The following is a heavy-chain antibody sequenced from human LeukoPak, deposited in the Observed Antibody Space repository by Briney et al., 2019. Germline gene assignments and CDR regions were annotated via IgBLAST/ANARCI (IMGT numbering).Heavy chain of an antibody. CDR1: GFTFSGSA. Sequence: GGSLRLSCAASGFTFSGSAMHWVRQASGKGLEWVGRIRSKANSYATVYAASVKGRFTISRDDSKNTAYLQVNSLKTEDTAVYYCITVGEGIAVVSFDYWGQGTLVTVSS. D-gene: IGHD6-19*01. CDR2: IRSKANSYAT. J-gene: IGHJ4*02. CDR3: ITVGEGIAVVSFDY. V-gene: IGHV3-73*01.